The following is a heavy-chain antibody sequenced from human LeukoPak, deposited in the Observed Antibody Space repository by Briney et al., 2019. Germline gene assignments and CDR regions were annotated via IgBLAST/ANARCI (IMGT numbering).Heavy chain of an antibody. D-gene: IGHD3-10*02. V-gene: IGHV3-21*01. CDR1: GFTFTTYW. J-gene: IGHJ4*02. Sequence: GESLRLSCAASGFTFTTYWMTWVRQAPGKGLEWVASISSDSSYIDYADSVKGRFTISRDNAKNSLFLKTDTLRGDDTGIYYCARDPNVLGITPYYFDFWGQGTLVTVSS. CDR2: ISSDSSYI. CDR3: ARDPNVLGITPYYFDF.